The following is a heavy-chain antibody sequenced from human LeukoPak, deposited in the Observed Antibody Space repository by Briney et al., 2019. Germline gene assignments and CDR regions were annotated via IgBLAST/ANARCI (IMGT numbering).Heavy chain of an antibody. V-gene: IGHV3-7*03. Sequence: GGSLRLSCTASGFSFGSYWMNWVRQAPGKGLEWLANIKEDGSKIYYLDSVKGRFTISRDNAKSSLYLQMDSLRAADTAVYYCARDPGRQYSSVADVWGQGTTVTVSS. CDR1: GFSFGSYW. CDR3: ARDPGRQYSSVADV. D-gene: IGHD3-22*01. CDR2: IKEDGSKI. J-gene: IGHJ6*02.